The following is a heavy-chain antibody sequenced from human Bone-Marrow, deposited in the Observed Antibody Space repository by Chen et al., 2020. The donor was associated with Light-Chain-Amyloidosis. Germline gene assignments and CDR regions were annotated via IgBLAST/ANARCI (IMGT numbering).Heavy chain of an antibody. V-gene: IGHV3-21*01. Sequence: EVQLVVSGGGLVKPGGSLRLSCAASGFTFSLPNLNLLRQAPGKGLEWISSISANSRDIYYAASGTGRFTISRDNARNSLVLQMNSLTAEDTAVYYCARDGPVSCSGGSCYIGFDYWGQGTLVTVSS. CDR1: GFTFSLPN. CDR3: ARDGPVSCSGGSCYIGFDY. J-gene: IGHJ4*02. CDR2: ISANSRDI. D-gene: IGHD2-15*01.